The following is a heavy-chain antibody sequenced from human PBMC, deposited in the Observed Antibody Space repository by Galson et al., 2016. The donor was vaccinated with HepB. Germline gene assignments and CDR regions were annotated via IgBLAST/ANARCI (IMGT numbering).Heavy chain of an antibody. CDR1: GGSVSSGSYY. Sequence: SETLSLTCTVSGGSVSSGSYYWSWIRQPPGKGLEWIGYIPYSGSTNYNPSLKSRVTISVDTTKNQFSLKVSSVTAADTAVYYCARGRSPYSGFHIDYWGQGTLVTVSS. D-gene: IGHD5-12*01. V-gene: IGHV4-61*01. CDR2: IPYSGST. J-gene: IGHJ4*02. CDR3: ARGRSPYSGFHIDY.